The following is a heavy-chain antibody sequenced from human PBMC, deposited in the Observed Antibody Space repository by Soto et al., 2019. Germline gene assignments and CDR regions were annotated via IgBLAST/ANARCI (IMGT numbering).Heavy chain of an antibody. D-gene: IGHD2-15*01. Sequence: EVQLLESGGGLVQPGGSLTLSCAASGFTFRNYAMSWVRQAPGKGLEWVSGLSGSAGSTSYADYVKGRFTNSSDNSKSTCYLQMDSMRDEDTALYYCARKGVVAASHDAFDIWGQGTMVTVSS. CDR3: ARKGVVAASHDAFDI. J-gene: IGHJ3*02. V-gene: IGHV3-23*01. CDR2: LSGSAGST. CDR1: GFTFRNYA.